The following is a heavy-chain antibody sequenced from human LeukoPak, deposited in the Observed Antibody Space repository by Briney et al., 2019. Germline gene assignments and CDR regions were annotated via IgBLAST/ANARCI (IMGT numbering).Heavy chain of an antibody. V-gene: IGHV1-18*01. D-gene: IGHD6-19*01. CDR3: ARVFTSPGTVAGPNNWFDP. Sequence: GASVKVSCKASGYTLTSYGISWVRQAPGQGLEWMGWISAYNGNTNYAQKLQGRVTMTTDTSTSTAYMELRSLRSDDTAVYYCARVFTSPGTVAGPNNWFDPWGQGTLVTVSS. J-gene: IGHJ5*02. CDR2: ISAYNGNT. CDR1: GYTLTSYG.